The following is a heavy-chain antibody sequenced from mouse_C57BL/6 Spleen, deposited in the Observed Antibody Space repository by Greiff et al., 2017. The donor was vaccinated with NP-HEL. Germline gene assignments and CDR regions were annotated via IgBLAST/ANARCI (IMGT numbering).Heavy chain of an antibody. D-gene: IGHD4-1*01. Sequence: EVQLQQSGPELVKPGASVKIPCKASGYTFTDYNMDWVKQSHGKSLEWIGDINPNNGGTIYNQKFKSRATLTVDKSSSTAYMELRSLTSEDTAVYYCAREANWDVPFAYWGQGTLVTVSA. V-gene: IGHV1-18*01. J-gene: IGHJ3*01. CDR2: INPNNGGT. CDR1: GYTFTDYN. CDR3: AREANWDVPFAY.